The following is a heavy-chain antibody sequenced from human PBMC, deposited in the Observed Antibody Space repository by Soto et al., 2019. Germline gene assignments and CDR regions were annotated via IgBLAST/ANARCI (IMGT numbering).Heavy chain of an antibody. J-gene: IGHJ6*02. D-gene: IGHD2-21*02. CDR2: IYWDDDK. V-gene: IGHV2-5*02. Sequence: ETGPTLVNPTQTLTQTCPFSGFSLSTSGVGVGWIRQPPGKALEWLALIYWDDDKRYSPSLRSRLTITKDTSKNQVVLTMTNMDPVDTATYYCIQSRCGGDCLQSYASYYYYGMDVWGQGTTVTVSS. CDR1: GFSLSTSGVG. CDR3: IQSRCGGDCLQSYASYYYYGMDV.